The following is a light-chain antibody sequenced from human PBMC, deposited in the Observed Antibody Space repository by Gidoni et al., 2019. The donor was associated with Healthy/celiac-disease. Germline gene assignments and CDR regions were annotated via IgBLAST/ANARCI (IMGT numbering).Light chain of an antibody. CDR3: QQYNNWHPWT. CDR2: GAS. Sequence: EIVMTQSPATLSVSQGERATLSCRASQSVSSNLAWYQQKPGQAPRLLIYGASTRATGIPARFSGSGSGTEFTLTISSLQSEDFAVYYCQQYNNWHPWTFGQGTKVEIK. J-gene: IGKJ1*01. V-gene: IGKV3-15*01. CDR1: QSVSSN.